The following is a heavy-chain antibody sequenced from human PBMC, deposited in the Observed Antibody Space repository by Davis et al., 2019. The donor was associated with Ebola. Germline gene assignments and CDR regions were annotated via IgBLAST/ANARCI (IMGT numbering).Heavy chain of an antibody. D-gene: IGHD2-2*01. CDR3: ARVGSSTSLDY. V-gene: IGHV3-21*01. CDR1: GFTFSSYE. J-gene: IGHJ4*02. Sequence: GESLKISCAASGFTFSSYEMNWVRQAPGKGLEWVSSISSSSSYIYYADSVKGRFTISRDNAKNSLYLQMNSLRAEDTAVYYCARVGSSTSLDYWGQGTLVTVSS. CDR2: ISSSSSYI.